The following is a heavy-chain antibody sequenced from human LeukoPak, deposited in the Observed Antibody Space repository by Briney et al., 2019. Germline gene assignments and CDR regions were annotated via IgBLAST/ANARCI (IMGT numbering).Heavy chain of an antibody. J-gene: IGHJ3*02. V-gene: IGHV4-59*08. CDR3: ARTVSSRLVDAFDI. Sequence: PSETLSLTCTVSGGSISSYYWSRIRQPPGKGLEWIGYIYYSGSTNYNPSLKSRVTISVDTSKNQFSLKLSSVTAADTAVYYCARTVSSRLVDAFDIWGQGTMVTVSS. CDR1: GGSISSYY. D-gene: IGHD4-17*01. CDR2: IYYSGST.